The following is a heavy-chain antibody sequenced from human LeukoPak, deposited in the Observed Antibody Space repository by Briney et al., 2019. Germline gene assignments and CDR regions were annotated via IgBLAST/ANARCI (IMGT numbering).Heavy chain of an antibody. CDR3: AGQIGARHRPIY. V-gene: IGHV4-34*01. D-gene: IGHD6-6*01. CDR2: INHSGST. J-gene: IGHJ4*02. CDR1: GGSLSGYW. Sequence: PSETLSLTCAVYGGSLSGYWWDWIRQPPGKGLEWIGEINHSGSTNYNPSLKSRVTISVDTSNNQFSLNLSSVTAADTAVYYCAGQIGARHRPIYWGQGTLVTVSS.